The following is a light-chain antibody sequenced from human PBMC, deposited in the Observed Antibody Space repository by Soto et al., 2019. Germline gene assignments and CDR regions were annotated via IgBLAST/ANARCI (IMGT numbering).Light chain of an antibody. CDR1: QSVSSSY. CDR3: QQYGSSLLFT. J-gene: IGKJ3*01. CDR2: GAS. V-gene: IGKV3-20*01. Sequence: EIVLTQSPGTLSLSPGERATLSCRASQSVSSSYLACYQQKPGQAPRRLIDGASSRATGIPDRFSGSGSGKDFTLTISRLEPEDFAVYYCQQYGSSLLFTFGPGTKVDIK.